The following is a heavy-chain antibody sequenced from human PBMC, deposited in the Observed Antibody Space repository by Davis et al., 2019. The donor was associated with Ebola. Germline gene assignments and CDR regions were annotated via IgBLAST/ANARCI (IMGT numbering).Heavy chain of an antibody. CDR3: ARDPGSTIFGVVITWRSKNYGMDV. Sequence: PSETLSLTCAVYGGSFSGYYWSWIRQPPGKGLEWIGEINHSGSTNYNPSLKSRVTISVDTSKNQFSLKLSSVTAADTAVYYCARDPGSTIFGVVITWRSKNYGMDVWGQGTTVTVSS. D-gene: IGHD3-3*01. J-gene: IGHJ6*02. CDR1: GGSFSGYY. V-gene: IGHV4-34*01. CDR2: INHSGST.